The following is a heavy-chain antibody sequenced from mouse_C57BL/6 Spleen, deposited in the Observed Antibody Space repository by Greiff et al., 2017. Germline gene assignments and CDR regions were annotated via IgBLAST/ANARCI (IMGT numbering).Heavy chain of an antibody. CDR1: GFTFSSYG. J-gene: IGHJ4*01. CDR3: ARRDSKNAMDY. Sequence: EVMLVESGGDLVKPGGSLKLSCAASGFTFSSYGMSWVRQTPDERLEWVATISSGGSYTYYPDSVKGRFTISRDNAKNTLYLQMSSLKSEDTAMYYCARRDSKNAMDYWGQGTSVTVSS. V-gene: IGHV5-6*02. CDR2: ISSGGSYT. D-gene: IGHD2-5*01.